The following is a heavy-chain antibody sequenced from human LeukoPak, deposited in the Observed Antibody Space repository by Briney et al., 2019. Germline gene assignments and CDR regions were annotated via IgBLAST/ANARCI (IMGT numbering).Heavy chain of an antibody. CDR2: IYYSGNT. V-gene: IGHV4-59*01. D-gene: IGHD6-19*01. CDR3: AGRYSSGWYREAEYFQH. J-gene: IGHJ1*01. CDR1: GGSISDYY. Sequence: PSETLSLTCTVSGGSISDYYWSWIRQPPGKGLEWIAYIYYSGNTKVNPSLKSRITVSVDTSKNQFSLELTSVTAADTAVYYCAGRYSSGWYREAEYFQHWGQGTLATVSS.